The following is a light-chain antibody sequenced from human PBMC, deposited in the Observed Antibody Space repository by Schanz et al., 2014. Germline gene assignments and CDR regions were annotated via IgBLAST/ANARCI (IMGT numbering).Light chain of an antibody. Sequence: DIVMTQSPDSLAVSLGERATINCKSSQSVLYTSNNKNFLAWYQHKPGQPPKLLIYWASARESGVPDRFSGSGSGTDFTLTISSLQAEDVAVYYCQQYYSLPLTFGGGTKVELK. V-gene: IGKV4-1*01. CDR1: QSVLYTSNNKNF. CDR2: WAS. J-gene: IGKJ4*01. CDR3: QQYYSLPLT.